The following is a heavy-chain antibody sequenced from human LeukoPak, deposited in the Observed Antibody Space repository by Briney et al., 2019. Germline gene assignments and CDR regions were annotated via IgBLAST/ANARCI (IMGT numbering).Heavy chain of an antibody. J-gene: IGHJ4*02. Sequence: KPGGSLRLSCAASGFTFSDYYMSWIRQAPGKGLEWGSYISSSGSTIYYADSVKGRFTISRDNAKNSLYLQMNSLRAEDTAVYYCARELYDSSGYSFDYWGQGTLVTVSS. D-gene: IGHD3-22*01. CDR2: ISSSGSTI. CDR1: GFTFSDYY. V-gene: IGHV3-11*01. CDR3: ARELYDSSGYSFDY.